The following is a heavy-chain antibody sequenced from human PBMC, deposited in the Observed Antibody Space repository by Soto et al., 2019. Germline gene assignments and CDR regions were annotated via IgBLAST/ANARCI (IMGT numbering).Heavy chain of an antibody. CDR2: INWNSGNI. Sequence: EEQLVESGGGLVQPGRSLRLSCAASGFTFDDYAMHWVRQAPGKGLEWVSGINWNSGNIGYADSVQGRFTISRDNAKTSLYLQMNSLRAEDTALYYCAKDRGTGSYGANYYYYGMDVWGQGTTVTVSS. J-gene: IGHJ6*02. D-gene: IGHD3-10*01. V-gene: IGHV3-9*01. CDR1: GFTFDDYA. CDR3: AKDRGTGSYGANYYYYGMDV.